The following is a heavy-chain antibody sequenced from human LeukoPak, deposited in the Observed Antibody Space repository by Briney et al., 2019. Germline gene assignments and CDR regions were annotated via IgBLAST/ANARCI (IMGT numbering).Heavy chain of an antibody. D-gene: IGHD3-10*01. CDR3: AKDPGSDDEEKYFDS. CDR1: GFIFNDYA. V-gene: IGHV3-30*02. Sequence: PGGSLRVSCAASGFIFNDYAMHWVRQAPGKGLEWVAFIRSDGTNEYYADSVNGRFSISRDNASNTLYLQMNRLRPEDTAVYYCAKDPGSDDEEKYFDSWGQGTLVIVSS. J-gene: IGHJ4*02. CDR2: IRSDGTNE.